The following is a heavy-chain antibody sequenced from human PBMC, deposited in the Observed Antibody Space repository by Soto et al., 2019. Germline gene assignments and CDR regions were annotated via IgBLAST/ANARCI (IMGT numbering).Heavy chain of an antibody. CDR3: AKDTTSFGELFEDPVDY. J-gene: IGHJ4*02. CDR2: ISYDGSNK. CDR1: GFTFSSYG. Sequence: QVQLVESGGGVVQPGRSLRLSCAASGFTFSSYGMHWVRQAPGKGLEWVAVISYDGSNKYYADSVKGRFTISRDNSNNKLYLQMHSLRAEDTAVYYCAKDTTSFGELFEDPVDYWGQGTLVTVSS. V-gene: IGHV3-30*18. D-gene: IGHD3-10*01.